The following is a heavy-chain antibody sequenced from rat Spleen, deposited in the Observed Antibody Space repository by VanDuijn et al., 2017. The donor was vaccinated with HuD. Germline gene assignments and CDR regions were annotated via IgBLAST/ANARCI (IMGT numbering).Heavy chain of an antibody. CDR2: IIYDGSST. Sequence: EVQLVESGGGLVQPGRSLKLSCAASGFTFSDYAMAWVRQAPKKGLEWVATIIYDGSSTYYRDSVKGRFTISRDNAQNILYLQMSKLGSEDTAIYYCVREAAGVNYWGQGVMVTVSS. CDR1: GFTFSDYA. CDR3: VREAAGVNY. J-gene: IGHJ2*01. V-gene: IGHV5-29*01. D-gene: IGHD4-4*01.